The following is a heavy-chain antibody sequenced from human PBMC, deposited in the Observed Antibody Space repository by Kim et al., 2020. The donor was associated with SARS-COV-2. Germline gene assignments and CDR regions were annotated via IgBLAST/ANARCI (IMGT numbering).Heavy chain of an antibody. CDR2: ISSSSSTI. CDR3: ARDLIPLWDGGVYGMDV. V-gene: IGHV3-48*02. Sequence: GGSLRLSCAASGFTFSSYSMNWVRQAPGKGLEWVSYISSSSSTIYYADSVKGRFTISRDNAKNSLYLQMNSLRDEDTAVYYCARDLIPLWDGGVYGMDVWGQGTTVTVSS. D-gene: IGHD1-26*01. CDR1: GFTFSSYS. J-gene: IGHJ6*02.